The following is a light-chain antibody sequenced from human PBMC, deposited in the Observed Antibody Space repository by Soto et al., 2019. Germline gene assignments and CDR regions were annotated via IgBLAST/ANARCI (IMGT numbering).Light chain of an antibody. V-gene: IGLV2-14*03. CDR2: DVN. CDR3: CSYTSSSTHV. Sequence: QSALTQPASVSGSPGQSITISCTGTSSDVGGYNFVSWYQQDPGKVPKLMIFDVNRRPSGVSDRFSGSKSGNTASLTISGLQAEDEGDYYCCSYTSSSTHVFGSGTKVTVL. J-gene: IGLJ1*01. CDR1: SSDVGGYNF.